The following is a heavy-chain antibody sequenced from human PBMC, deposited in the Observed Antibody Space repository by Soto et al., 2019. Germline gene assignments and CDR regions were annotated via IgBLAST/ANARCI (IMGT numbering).Heavy chain of an antibody. CDR2: IYYSGST. D-gene: IGHD4-17*01. J-gene: IGHJ6*02. CDR1: GGSISSYY. CDR3: ARLTVSYYYGMDV. V-gene: IGHV4-59*01. Sequence: PSETLSLTCTVSGGSISSYYWSWIRQPPGKGLEWIGYIYYSGSTNYNPSLKSRVTISVDTSKNQFSLKLSSVTAADTAVYYCARLTVSYYYGMDVWGQGITVTVSS.